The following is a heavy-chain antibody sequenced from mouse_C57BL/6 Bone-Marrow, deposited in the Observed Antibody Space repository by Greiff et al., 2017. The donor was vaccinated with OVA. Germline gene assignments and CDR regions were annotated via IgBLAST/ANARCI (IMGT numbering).Heavy chain of an antibody. CDR1: GYTFTSYG. V-gene: IGHV1-81*01. CDR2: IYPRSGNT. D-gene: IGHD1-1*01. J-gene: IGHJ2*01. Sequence: QVQLKQSGAELARPGASVKLSCKASGYTFTSYGISWVKQRTGQGLEWIGEIYPRSGNTYYNEKFKGKATLTADKSSSTAYMELRSLTSEDSAVYFCARFPIYYYGSTGDYWGQGTTLTVSS. CDR3: ARFPIYYYGSTGDY.